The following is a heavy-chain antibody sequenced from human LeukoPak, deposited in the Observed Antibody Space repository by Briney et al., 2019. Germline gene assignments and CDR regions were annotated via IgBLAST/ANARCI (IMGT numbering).Heavy chain of an antibody. CDR2: IRSSGSTI. V-gene: IGHV3-11*04. CDR3: ARGPSDILTGYSQTDYYYYYMDV. J-gene: IGHJ6*03. CDR1: GFTFSDYY. D-gene: IGHD3-9*01. Sequence: PGGSLRLSCAASGFTFSDYYMSWLRQAPGKGLEWVSYIRSSGSTIYYADPVKGRFTISRDYAKNSLYLQMNSLRAEDTAVYYCARGPSDILTGYSQTDYYYYYMDVWGKGTTVTISS.